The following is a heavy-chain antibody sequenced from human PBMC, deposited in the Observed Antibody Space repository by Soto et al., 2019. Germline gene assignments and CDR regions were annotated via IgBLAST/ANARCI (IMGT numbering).Heavy chain of an antibody. D-gene: IGHD5-12*01. J-gene: IGHJ4*02. V-gene: IGHV4-31*03. CDR1: GGSISSGGYY. CDR2: IYYSGST. Sequence: QVQLQESGPGLVKPSQTLSLTCTVSGGSISSGGYYWSWIRQHPGKALEWIGYIYYSGSTYYNPSLKSRVTISVDTSKNQFSLKLSSVTAADTAVYYCARGRGIVATINRSLLFDYWGQGTLVTVSS. CDR3: ARGRGIVATINRSLLFDY.